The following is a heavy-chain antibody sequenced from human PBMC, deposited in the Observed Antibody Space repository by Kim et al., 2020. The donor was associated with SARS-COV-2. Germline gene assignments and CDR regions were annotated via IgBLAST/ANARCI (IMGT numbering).Heavy chain of an antibody. D-gene: IGHD3-3*01. CDR2: T. J-gene: IGHJ4*02. Sequence: TNANPSLKSLVTISVDTSKNQFSLKLSSVTAADTAVYYCARGALYFPFDYWGQGTLVTVSS. CDR3: ARGALYFPFDY. V-gene: IGHV4-34*01.